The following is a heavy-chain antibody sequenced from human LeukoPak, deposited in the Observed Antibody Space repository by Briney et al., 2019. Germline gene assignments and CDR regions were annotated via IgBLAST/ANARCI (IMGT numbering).Heavy chain of an antibody. CDR1: GFTFRSYD. CDR2: IGTAGEI. D-gene: IGHD6-13*01. V-gene: IGHV3-13*01. Sequence: GSLRLSCAASGFTFRSYDMHWVRQATGKGLEWVSGIGTAGEIYYPGSVKGRFTISRENAKNSLYLQMNSLRAGDAAVYYCARAAYSSTWYSRYFDLWGRGTLVTVSS. J-gene: IGHJ2*01. CDR3: ARAAYSSTWYSRYFDL.